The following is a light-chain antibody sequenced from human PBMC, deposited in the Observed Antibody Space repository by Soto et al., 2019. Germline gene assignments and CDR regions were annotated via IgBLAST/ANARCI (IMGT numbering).Light chain of an antibody. Sequence: QSVLTQPPSASGSPGQSVTISCTGTSSDVGGYNYVSWYQQHPGKAPKLMIYEVSKRPSGVPDRFSGSKSGNTASLTVSGLQAEDEADYYCSSYVGSNNFVFGTGTKVPS. J-gene: IGLJ1*01. CDR1: SSDVGGYNY. V-gene: IGLV2-8*01. CDR3: SSYVGSNNFV. CDR2: EVS.